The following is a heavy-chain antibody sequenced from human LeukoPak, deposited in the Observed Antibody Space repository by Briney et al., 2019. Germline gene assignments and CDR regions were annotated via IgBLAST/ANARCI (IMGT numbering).Heavy chain of an antibody. J-gene: IGHJ3*02. D-gene: IGHD1-1*01. V-gene: IGHV3-23*01. CDR1: GFTFSSFG. CDR2: ISSTGGTA. Sequence: GGSLRLSCAASGFTFSSFGMSWVRQAPGKGLEWVSAISSTGGTAYYADSVKGRFTISRDNSKNTLYLQMNSLRAEDTAVYYCAKVATGRVGAFDIWGQGTMVTVSS. CDR3: AKVATGRVGAFDI.